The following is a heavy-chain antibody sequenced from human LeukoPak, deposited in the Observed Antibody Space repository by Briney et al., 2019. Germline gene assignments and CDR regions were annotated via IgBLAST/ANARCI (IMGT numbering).Heavy chain of an antibody. CDR1: GYTFTNSY. J-gene: IGHJ3*01. Sequence: GASVKFSCKASGYTFTNSYIHWVRQAPGQVLEWMGLINPDGGNTNYAQNFQGRVTLTRDTSTSTVYMELSSLRPEDTAIYYCARIRDGYNDAYDLWGQGTVVTVPS. D-gene: IGHD5-24*01. V-gene: IGHV1-46*01. CDR2: INPDGGNT. CDR3: ARIRDGYNDAYDL.